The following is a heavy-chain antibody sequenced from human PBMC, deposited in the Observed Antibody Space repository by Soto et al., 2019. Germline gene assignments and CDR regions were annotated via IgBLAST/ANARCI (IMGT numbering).Heavy chain of an antibody. D-gene: IGHD2-8*01. Sequence: GESLKISCKGSGYSFTSYWIGWVRQMPGKGLEWMGIIYPGYSDTRYSPSFQGQVTISADKSISTAYLQWSSLKASDTAMYYCARRGYCTNGVCYRYGMDVWGQGTTVTVSS. J-gene: IGHJ6*02. CDR3: ARRGYCTNGVCYRYGMDV. V-gene: IGHV5-51*01. CDR2: IYPGYSDT. CDR1: GYSFTSYW.